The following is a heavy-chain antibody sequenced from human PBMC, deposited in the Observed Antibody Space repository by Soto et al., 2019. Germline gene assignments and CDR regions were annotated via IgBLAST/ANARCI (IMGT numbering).Heavy chain of an antibody. CDR3: ARESGDWPLNWFDP. Sequence: PGGSLRLSCAASGFNFTNHWIRFGRQSPGKGLVWVSRITSDGKSKAYAESVKGRFAISRDNAKNTVYLQMNGLTVEDTAVYYCARESGDWPLNWFDPWGQGTLVTVSS. V-gene: IGHV3-74*01. D-gene: IGHD2-21*02. CDR1: GFNFTNHW. J-gene: IGHJ5*02. CDR2: ITSDGKSK.